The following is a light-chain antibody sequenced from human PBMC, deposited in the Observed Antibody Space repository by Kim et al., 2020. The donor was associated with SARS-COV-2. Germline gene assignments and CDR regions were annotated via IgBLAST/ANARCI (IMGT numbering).Light chain of an antibody. CDR3: QQYNSYSPRA. V-gene: IGKV1-5*03. CDR2: KAS. CDR1: QSISDW. J-gene: IGKJ3*01. Sequence: DIQMTQSPSTLSASVGDRVTITCRASQSISDWLAWYQQKPGTAPNLLIFKASSLESGVPSRFSGSGSGTEFTLTISSLQPDDFATYYCQQYNSYSPRAFGGGTKVDIK.